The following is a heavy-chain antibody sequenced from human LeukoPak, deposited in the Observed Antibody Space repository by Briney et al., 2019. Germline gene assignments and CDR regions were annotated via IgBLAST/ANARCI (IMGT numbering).Heavy chain of an antibody. V-gene: IGHV1-8*01. Sequence: ASVKVSCKASGYTFTSYDINWVRQATGQGLEWMGWMNPNSGNTGYAQKFQGRVTMTRNTSISTAYMELSSLRSEDTAVYYCARGGRDLGERLREGNHAFDIWGQGTMVTVSS. J-gene: IGHJ3*02. CDR2: MNPNSGNT. CDR3: ARGGRDLGERLREGNHAFDI. D-gene: IGHD3-16*01. CDR1: GYTFTSYD.